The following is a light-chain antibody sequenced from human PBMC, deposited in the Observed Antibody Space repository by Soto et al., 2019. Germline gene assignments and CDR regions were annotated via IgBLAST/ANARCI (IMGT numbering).Light chain of an antibody. CDR1: HNFSSAY. J-gene: IGKJ2*01. CDR3: QQYGSSPYT. CDR2: GAS. V-gene: IGKV3-20*01. Sequence: DIVLTQSPGSLSLSPGERAALSCRASHNFSSAYLAWYQQIPGQAPRLLMYGASSRATGIPDRFSGTGSGTDFTLTISRLEPEDFAVYYCQQYGSSPYTFGLATKLEIK.